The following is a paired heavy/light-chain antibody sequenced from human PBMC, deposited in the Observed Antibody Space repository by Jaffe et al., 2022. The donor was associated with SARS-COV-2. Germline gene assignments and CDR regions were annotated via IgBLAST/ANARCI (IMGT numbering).Heavy chain of an antibody. CDR3: ARLKYYTSGGRLYFDY. V-gene: IGHV5-51*01. D-gene: IGHD3-3*01. J-gene: IGHJ4*02. CDR2: IYPADSDT. Sequence: VQLVQSGGEMKKPGESLKISCKGFGFSAYWIGWVRQRPGKGLEWMGNIYPADSDTAYSPSFRGQVSISADNSINTAYLQWSNLKASDTAIYYCARLKYYTSGGRLYFDYWGQGTLVTVSS. CDR1: GFSAYW.
Light chain of an antibody. CDR2: GAS. J-gene: IGKJ2*01. CDR1: RNIGTS. V-gene: IGKV1-39*01. Sequence: DIQMTQSPSSLSASVRDRVTITCRASRNIGTSLNWYQQRPGKAPELLIYGASSLQIDVSPRFTGSGSGTDFTLTISSLQPEDFATYYCQQSHSSPYTFGQGTKLEIQ. CDR3: QQSHSSPYT.